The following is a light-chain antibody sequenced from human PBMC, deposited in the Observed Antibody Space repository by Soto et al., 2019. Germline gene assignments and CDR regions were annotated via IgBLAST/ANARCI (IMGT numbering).Light chain of an antibody. CDR3: LQYNNYPYT. Sequence: DIQLTQSPSFLSASVGDRVTITCRASQGIRSYLAWYQQRPGKAPELLIYGASTLRPGGASRFSGSGSGTEFTLTISSLQPEDFATYYCLQYNNYPYTFGQGTKLEIK. CDR1: QGIRSY. V-gene: IGKV1-9*01. J-gene: IGKJ2*01. CDR2: GAS.